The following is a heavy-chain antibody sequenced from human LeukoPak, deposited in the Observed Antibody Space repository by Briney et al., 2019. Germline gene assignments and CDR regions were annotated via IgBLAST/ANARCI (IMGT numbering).Heavy chain of an antibody. J-gene: IGHJ5*02. CDR2: ISDYNGNT. CDR3: ARDLYRDSLPVSWFDP. Sequence: ASVKVSCKASGYTFTSYGISWVRQAPGQGLEWMGWISDYNGNTNYAKKLQGRVTMTTDTSTSKAYMELRSLRSDDTAVYYCARDLYRDSLPVSWFDPWGQGTLVTVSS. D-gene: IGHD4-11*01. CDR1: GYTFTSYG. V-gene: IGHV1-18*01.